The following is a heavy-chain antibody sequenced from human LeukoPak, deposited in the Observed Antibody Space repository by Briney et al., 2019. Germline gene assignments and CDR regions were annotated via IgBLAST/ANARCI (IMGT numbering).Heavy chain of an antibody. CDR3: ARHPRGYFDY. CDR2: INWNGGRT. D-gene: IGHD3-10*01. CDR1: GFTFDDYG. Sequence: GGSLRLSCAASGFTFDDYGMSWVRQAPGKGLEWVSGINWNGGRTGYADSVKGRFTISRDNAKNSLYLHMTSLRAEDTAVYYCARHPRGYFDYWGQGTLVTVSS. J-gene: IGHJ4*02. V-gene: IGHV3-20*04.